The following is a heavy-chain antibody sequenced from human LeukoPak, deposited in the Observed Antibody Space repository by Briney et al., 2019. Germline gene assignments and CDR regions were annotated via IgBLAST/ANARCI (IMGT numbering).Heavy chain of an antibody. CDR1: GFTFSSYS. J-gene: IGHJ6*02. CDR3: ASEIWPYYYGMDV. V-gene: IGHV3-48*01. CDR2: ISSSSSTI. Sequence: GGSLRPSCAASGFTFSSYSMNWVRQAPGKGLEWVSYISSSSSTIYYADSVKGRFTISRDNAKNSLYLQMNSLRAEDTAVYYCASEIWPYYYGMDVWGQGTTVTVSS. D-gene: IGHD2/OR15-2a*01.